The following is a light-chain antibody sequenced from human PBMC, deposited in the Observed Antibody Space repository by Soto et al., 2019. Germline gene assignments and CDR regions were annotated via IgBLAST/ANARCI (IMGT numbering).Light chain of an antibody. CDR1: SSNIGAGYD. CDR2: GNI. CDR3: QSYDSNLSADYV. J-gene: IGLJ1*01. Sequence: QSVLTQPPSVSGAPGQGVTISCTGSSSNIGAGYDVHWYQHLPGTAPKLLIYGNINRPAGVPDRFSGSKSGTSASLAITGLQAEDEADYYCQSYDSNLSADYVVGTGTKLTVL. V-gene: IGLV1-40*01.